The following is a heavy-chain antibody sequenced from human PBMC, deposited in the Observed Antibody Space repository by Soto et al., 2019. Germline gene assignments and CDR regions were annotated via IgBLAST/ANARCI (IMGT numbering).Heavy chain of an antibody. CDR1: GFTFNNYA. J-gene: IGHJ4*02. CDR2: IRGVGGST. Sequence: GGSLRLSCAASGFTFNNYAMHWVRQAPGKGLEWVSTIRGVGGSTYYTDSVKGRFTISRDNSKNTLYLQMNSLRAEDTAVYYCAKDPRSTNRPSRIDYWGQGTMVTVYS. D-gene: IGHD1-1*01. V-gene: IGHV3-23*01. CDR3: AKDPRSTNRPSRIDY.